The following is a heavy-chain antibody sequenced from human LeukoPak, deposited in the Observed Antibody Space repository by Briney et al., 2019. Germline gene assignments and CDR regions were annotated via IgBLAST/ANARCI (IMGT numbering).Heavy chain of an antibody. CDR3: GRDALVGYFSYYYMDV. J-gene: IGHJ6*03. Sequence: SETLSLTCTVSGGSISSHYWTWIRQSPVKGLEWIGDISNSGSTSYNPSLKSRVTITIDTSKNQFSLKLSSVTAADTAVYYCGRDALVGYFSYYYMDVWGKGTTVTGSS. D-gene: IGHD2-15*01. V-gene: IGHV4-59*11. CDR2: ISNSGST. CDR1: GGSISSHY.